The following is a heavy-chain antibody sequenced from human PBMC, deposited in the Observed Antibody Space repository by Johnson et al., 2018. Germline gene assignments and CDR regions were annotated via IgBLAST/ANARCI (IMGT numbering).Heavy chain of an antibody. V-gene: IGHV3-30*18. Sequence: VQLVESGGGVVQPGRSLRLSCAASGFTFSSYGMHWVRQAPGKGLEWVAVISYDGSHKYYADSVKGRFTISRDSSKNTLFLQMNSLRPEDTAVYYCAKDALTTIGIPHGWGQGTLVIVSS. D-gene: IGHD1-1*01. J-gene: IGHJ4*02. CDR2: ISYDGSHK. CDR3: AKDALTTIGIPHG. CDR1: GFTFSSYG.